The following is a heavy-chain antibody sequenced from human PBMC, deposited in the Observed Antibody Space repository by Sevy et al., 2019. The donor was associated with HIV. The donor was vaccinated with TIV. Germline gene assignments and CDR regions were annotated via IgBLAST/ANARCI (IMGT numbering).Heavy chain of an antibody. CDR3: VRARTDFWTGGMDV. J-gene: IGHJ6*02. D-gene: IGHD3-3*01. CDR2: INPSSGAT. Sequence: ASVKVSCKASGYSFTGYYMHWVRQAPGQGLEWMGRINPSSGATDDSQKFQGRVTMTRDRSIGTAYMEGSRLGSDDTAVYYCVRARTDFWTGGMDVWGQGTTVTVSS. V-gene: IGHV1-2*06. CDR1: GYSFTGYY.